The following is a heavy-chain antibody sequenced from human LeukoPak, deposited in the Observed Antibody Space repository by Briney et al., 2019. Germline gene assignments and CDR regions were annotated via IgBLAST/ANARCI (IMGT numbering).Heavy chain of an antibody. J-gene: IGHJ4*02. V-gene: IGHV4-30-4*08. CDR2: INHSGST. Sequence: PSQTLSLTCSVSGGSISSGDYYWSWIRQPPGKGLEWIGEINHSGSTNYNPSLKSRVTISVDTSKNQFSLKLSSVTAADTAVYYCARDRPYYDILTGYYRVRGTAXVRNDYXGQGTLVTVSS. CDR1: GGSISSGDYY. D-gene: IGHD3-9*01. CDR3: ARDRPYYDILTGYYRVRGTAXVRNDY.